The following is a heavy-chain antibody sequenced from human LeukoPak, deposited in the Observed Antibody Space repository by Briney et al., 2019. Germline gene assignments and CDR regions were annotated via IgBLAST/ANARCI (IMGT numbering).Heavy chain of an antibody. J-gene: IGHJ4*02. CDR1: GGSFSRVGYF. CDR3: ARERRDDYVSFDY. D-gene: IGHD4-17*01. CDR2: IYTNGDT. Sequence: PSETLSLTCTVSGGSFSRVGYFWSWIRQPAGKGLEWIARIYTNGDTNYNPSLKSRVTMSVDTSTNQFSLKLSSVTAADTAVYYCARERRDDYVSFDYWGQGTLVSVSS. V-gene: IGHV4-61*02.